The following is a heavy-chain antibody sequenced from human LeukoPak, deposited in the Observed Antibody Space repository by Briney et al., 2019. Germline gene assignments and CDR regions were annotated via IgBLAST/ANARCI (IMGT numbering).Heavy chain of an antibody. Sequence: GGSLRLSCVASGFTFSSYAMHWVRQAPGKGVEWVSVIYSGGSTYYGESVKGRFTISRDNSKNTVYLQMNALRAEDSAVYYCARGTVWRLGSYGLDVWGQGTTVTVSS. CDR3: ARGTVWRLGSYGLDV. V-gene: IGHV3-53*01. CDR1: GFTFSSYA. CDR2: IYSGGST. D-gene: IGHD3-16*01. J-gene: IGHJ6*02.